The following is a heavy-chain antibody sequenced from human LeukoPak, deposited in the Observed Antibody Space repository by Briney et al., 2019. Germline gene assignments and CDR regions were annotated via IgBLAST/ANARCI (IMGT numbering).Heavy chain of an antibody. Sequence: GGSLRLSCAASGFTFSSYSMNWVRQAPGKGLEWVSSISSSSSYIYYADSVKGRFTISRDNAKNSLYLQMNSLRAEDTAVYHCARDHERGNWLDPWGQGTLVTVSS. V-gene: IGHV3-21*01. CDR1: GFTFSSYS. CDR3: ARDHERGNWLDP. D-gene: IGHD3-10*01. J-gene: IGHJ5*02. CDR2: ISSSSSYI.